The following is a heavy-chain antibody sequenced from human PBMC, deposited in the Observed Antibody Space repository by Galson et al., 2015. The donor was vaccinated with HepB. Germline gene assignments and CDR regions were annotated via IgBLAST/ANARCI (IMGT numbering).Heavy chain of an antibody. Sequence: SLKVSCKASGGTFSSYTISWVRQAPGQGLEWMGRIIPILGIANYAQKFQGRVTITADKSTSTAYMQLSSLRSEDTAVYYCARDWGGHYYDRSGMMFDPWGQGTLVTVSS. CDR2: IIPILGIA. CDR1: GGTFSSYT. CDR3: ARDWGGHYYDRSGMMFDP. V-gene: IGHV1-69*04. J-gene: IGHJ5*02. D-gene: IGHD3-22*01.